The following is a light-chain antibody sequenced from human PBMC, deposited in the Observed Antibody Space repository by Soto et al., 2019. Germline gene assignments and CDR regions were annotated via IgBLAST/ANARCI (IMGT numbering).Light chain of an antibody. CDR1: SSNIGSNS. CDR3: AAWDDRRNGFI. Sequence: QSVVTQPPSASGTPGQRVTISCSGSSSNIGSNSVNWYQHLPGTAPKLLIYSNNQRPSGVPDRLSGSTSGTSASLAISGLPSDDEADYYCAAWDDRRNGFIFGGGTKLTVL. V-gene: IGLV1-44*01. CDR2: SNN. J-gene: IGLJ2*01.